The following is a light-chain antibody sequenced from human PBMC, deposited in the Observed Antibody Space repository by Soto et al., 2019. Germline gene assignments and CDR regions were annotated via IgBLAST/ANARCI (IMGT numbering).Light chain of an antibody. CDR3: QQYYSSPRT. CDR2: WAS. J-gene: IGKJ1*01. V-gene: IGKV4-1*01. Sequence: DIVTTQSPYSLAVSLRETATINCKSSRSVLSSSRNKNYLAWYQQNPGKPPKXLISWASTRDSGVPDRFSGSGSGTDFTLTISSLQAEDVEVYYCQQYYSSPRTFGQGTKVDIK. CDR1: RSVLSSSRNKNY.